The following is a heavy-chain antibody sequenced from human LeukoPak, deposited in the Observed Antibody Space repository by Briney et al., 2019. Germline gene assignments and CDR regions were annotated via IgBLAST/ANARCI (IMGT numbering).Heavy chain of an antibody. D-gene: IGHD6-19*01. Sequence: SETLSLTCTGSGGSISRGSYYRSWIRQPAGKGLEWIWRFYTSGGTNYNPSLQSRVTILVDTSKNQFSLKLSSVTAADTAVYYCARGISSGWFYDAFDIWGQGTMVTVSS. V-gene: IGHV4-61*02. J-gene: IGHJ3*02. CDR2: FYTSGGT. CDR3: ARGISSGWFYDAFDI. CDR1: GGSISRGSYY.